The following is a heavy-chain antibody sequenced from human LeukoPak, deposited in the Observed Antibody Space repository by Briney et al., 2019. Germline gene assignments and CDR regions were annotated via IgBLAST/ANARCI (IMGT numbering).Heavy chain of an antibody. CDR1: GFTFSSYS. CDR2: ISSSSSYI. J-gene: IGHJ6*03. CDR3: ARIIVARLFPNYYYYMDV. Sequence: GGSLRLSCAASGFTFSSYSMNWVRQAPGKGLEWVSSISSSSSYIYYADSVKGRFTISRDNAKNSLYLQMNSLRAEDTAVYYCARIIVARLFPNYYYYMDVWGKGTTVTVSS. V-gene: IGHV3-21*01. D-gene: IGHD6-6*01.